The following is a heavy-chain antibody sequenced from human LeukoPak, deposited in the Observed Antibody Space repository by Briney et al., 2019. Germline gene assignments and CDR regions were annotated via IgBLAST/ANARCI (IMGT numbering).Heavy chain of an antibody. CDR1: GYSFTSYW. D-gene: IGHD1-26*01. V-gene: IGHV5-51*01. CDR2: IYPGDSDT. J-gene: IGHJ6*03. Sequence: GESLNIYCKGSGYSFTSYWIGWVRQMPGKGLELMGIIYPGDSDTRYSPSFQGQVTISADKSISTAYLQWSSLKASDTAMYYCARPGRIVGASRYYYMDVWGKGTTVTVSS. CDR3: ARPGRIVGASRYYYMDV.